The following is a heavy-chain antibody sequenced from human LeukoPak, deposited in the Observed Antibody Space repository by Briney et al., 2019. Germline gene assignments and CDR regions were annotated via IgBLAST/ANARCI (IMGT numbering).Heavy chain of an antibody. J-gene: IGHJ4*02. CDR2: INPSGGST. V-gene: IGHV1-46*01. CDR1: GYTFTSYF. Sequence: APVKVSCKASGYTFTSYFIHWVRQAPGQGLEWMGIINPSGGSTTYAQKFQGRVTMTRNTSISTVYMELSSLRSDDTAVYYCARRNWEDYWGQGTLVTVSS. CDR3: ARRNWEDY. D-gene: IGHD7-27*01.